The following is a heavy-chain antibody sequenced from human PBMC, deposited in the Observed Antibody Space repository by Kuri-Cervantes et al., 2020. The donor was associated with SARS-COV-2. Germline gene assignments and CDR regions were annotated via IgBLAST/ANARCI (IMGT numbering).Heavy chain of an antibody. Sequence: SETLSLTCTVSGGSISSYYWSWIRQPAGKGLEWIGYIYYSGSTNYNPSLKSRFTKSVDTSKNQFSLKLSSVTAADTAVYYCARENWNYFDYWGQGTLVTDSS. V-gene: IGHV4-59*01. CDR2: IYYSGST. CDR1: GGSISSYY. J-gene: IGHJ4*02. CDR3: ARENWNYFDY. D-gene: IGHD1-1*01.